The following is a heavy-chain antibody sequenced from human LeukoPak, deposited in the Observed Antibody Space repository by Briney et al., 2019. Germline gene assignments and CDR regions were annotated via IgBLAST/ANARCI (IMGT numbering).Heavy chain of an antibody. CDR2: IYHSGST. Sequence: SQTLSLTCAVPGGSISSGGYSWSWIRQPPGKGLEWIGYIYHSGSTYYNPSLKSRVTISVDRSKNQFSLKLSSVTAADTAVYYCARGGYYDSSGYYSPPDVWGQGTTVTVSS. D-gene: IGHD3-22*01. CDR1: GGSISSGGYS. J-gene: IGHJ6*02. CDR3: ARGGYYDSSGYYSPPDV. V-gene: IGHV4-30-2*01.